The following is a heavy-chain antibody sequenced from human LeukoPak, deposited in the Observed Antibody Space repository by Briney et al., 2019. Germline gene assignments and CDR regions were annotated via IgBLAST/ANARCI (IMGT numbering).Heavy chain of an antibody. V-gene: IGHV3-74*03. D-gene: IGHD3-10*01. CDR3: ATSMVRGQGWFDP. J-gene: IGHJ5*02. CDR1: GFTFSSYW. CDR2: INSDGSST. Sequence: QPGGSLRLSCAASGFTFSSYWMHWVRQAPGKGLVWVSRINSDGSSTTYADSVKGRFTISRDNAMNTLYLQMNSLRAEGTAVYYCATSMVRGQGWFDPWGQGTLVTVSS.